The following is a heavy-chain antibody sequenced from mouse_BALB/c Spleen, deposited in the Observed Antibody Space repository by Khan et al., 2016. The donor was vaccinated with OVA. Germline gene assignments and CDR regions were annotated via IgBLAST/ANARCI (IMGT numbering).Heavy chain of an antibody. J-gene: IGHJ4*01. CDR1: GFTFSDYY. CDR3: ARDGYGKGDAMDL. Sequence: EVELVESGGGLVQPGGSLKLSCVTSGFTFSDYYMYWFRQTPEKRLEWVAYISNIGGNTYYPDTVKGRFTISRDNARNTLYLQMSRLKSEDSAMYYCARDGYGKGDAMDLWGQGTSVTVSS. D-gene: IGHD2-1*01. CDR2: ISNIGGNT. V-gene: IGHV5-12*02.